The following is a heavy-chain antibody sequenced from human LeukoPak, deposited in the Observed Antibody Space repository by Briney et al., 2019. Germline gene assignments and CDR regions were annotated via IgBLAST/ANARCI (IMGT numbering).Heavy chain of an antibody. CDR2: INHSGST. J-gene: IGHJ4*02. CDR1: GGSISSSTYY. D-gene: IGHD2-2*01. Sequence: SETLSLTCTVSGGSISSSTYYWGWIRQPPGKGLEWIGEINHSGSTNYNPSLKSRVTISVDTSKNQFSLKLSSVTAADTAVYYCARTGNHCSSTSCYVYWGQGTLVTVSS. V-gene: IGHV4-39*07. CDR3: ARTGNHCSSTSCYVY.